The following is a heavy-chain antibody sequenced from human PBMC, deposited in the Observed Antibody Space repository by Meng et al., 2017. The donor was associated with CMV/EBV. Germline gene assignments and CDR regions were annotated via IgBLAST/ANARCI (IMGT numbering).Heavy chain of an antibody. CDR3: ARGLRPAAAEY. V-gene: IGHV1-69*10. CDR1: GGTFSSYA. D-gene: IGHD2-2*01. Sequence: SVKVSCKASGGTFSSYAISWVRQAPGQGLEWMGGIIPILGIANYAQKFQGRVTITADKSTSTAYMELSSLRSEDTAVYYCARGLRPAAAEYWGQGTLVTVSS. CDR2: IIPILGIA. J-gene: IGHJ4*02.